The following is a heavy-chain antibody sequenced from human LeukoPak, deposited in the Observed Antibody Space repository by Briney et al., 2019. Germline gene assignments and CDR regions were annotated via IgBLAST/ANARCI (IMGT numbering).Heavy chain of an antibody. D-gene: IGHD6-13*01. CDR1: GGSISSSDYY. CDR3: ARPRAAAAGTGFDY. Sequence: SGTLSLTCTASGGSISSSDYYWGWIRQPPGKGLEWIGCIHYSGNTYYNPSLKSRVTISVDTSRNHFSLRLSSVTAADTAVYYCARPRAAAAGTGFDYWGQGTLVTVSS. J-gene: IGHJ4*02. V-gene: IGHV4-39*02. CDR2: IHYSGNT.